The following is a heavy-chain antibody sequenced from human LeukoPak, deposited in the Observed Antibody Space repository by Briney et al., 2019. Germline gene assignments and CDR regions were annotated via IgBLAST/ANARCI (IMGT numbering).Heavy chain of an antibody. D-gene: IGHD1-26*01. Sequence: ASVRGSCKAAGYTFIDYAMHWVRQAPGQGLEWMGWIIPNSGATTYAQNFQGRVTVTRDTSISTAYMEMTRLRSDDTAVYYCARGLGWDSGTYLGAWGQGTLVTVSS. CDR2: IIPNSGAT. CDR3: ARGLGWDSGTYLGA. J-gene: IGHJ5*02. CDR1: GYTFIDYA. V-gene: IGHV1-2*02.